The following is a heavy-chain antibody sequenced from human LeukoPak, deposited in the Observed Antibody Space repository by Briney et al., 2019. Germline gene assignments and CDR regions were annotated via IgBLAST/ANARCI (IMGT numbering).Heavy chain of an antibody. CDR2: ISAYNGNT. D-gene: IGHD3-3*01. J-gene: IGHJ4*02. Sequence: ASVKVSCKASGGTFSSYAISWVRQAPGQGLEWMGWISAYNGNTDYAQKLQGRVTMTTDTSTSTAYMELRSLRSDDTAVYYCARDRDFWSGYYPFDYWGQGTLVTVSS. CDR1: GGTFSSYA. V-gene: IGHV1-18*01. CDR3: ARDRDFWSGYYPFDY.